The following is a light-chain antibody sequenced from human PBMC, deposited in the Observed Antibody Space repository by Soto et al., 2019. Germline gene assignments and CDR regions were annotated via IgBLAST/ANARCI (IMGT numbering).Light chain of an antibody. CDR2: AVR. CDR1: KSDVGAYNF. CDR3: CSYAGSSTFAV. J-gene: IGLJ1*01. Sequence: QSLLTQAPSVSGSPGESFTISCTRTKSDVGAYNFVSWYQQHPGKAPRLLIYAVRKRPAVAPDRFSGSKYGNTASLTMSGLQVEDEADYYCCSYAGSSTFAVFGTGTKVTVL. V-gene: IGLV2-11*01.